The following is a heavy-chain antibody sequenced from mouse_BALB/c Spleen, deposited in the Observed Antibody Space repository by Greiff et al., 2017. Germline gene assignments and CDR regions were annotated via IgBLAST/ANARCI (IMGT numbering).Heavy chain of an antibody. D-gene: IGHD1-1*01. CDR1: GFTFSSFG. CDR3: ARGTTCLDY. CDR2: ISSGSSTI. Sequence: EVMLVESGGGLVQPGGSRKLSCAASGFTFSSFGMHWVRQAPEKGLEWVAYISSGSSTIYYADTVKGRFTISRYNPKNTLFLQMTSLRSEDTAMYYCARGTTCLDYWGQGTSVTVSS. J-gene: IGHJ4*01. V-gene: IGHV5-17*02.